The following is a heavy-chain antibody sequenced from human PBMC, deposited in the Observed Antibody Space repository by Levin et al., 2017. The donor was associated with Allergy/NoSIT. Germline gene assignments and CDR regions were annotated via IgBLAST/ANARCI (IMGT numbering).Heavy chain of an antibody. CDR1: GGSISSYY. CDR3: AGLVSPGRYYYYYGMDV. CDR2: IYYSGST. J-gene: IGHJ6*02. Sequence: SQTLSLTCTVSGGSISSYYWSWIRQPPGKGLEWIGYIYYSGSTNYNPSLKSRVTISVDTSKNQFSLKLSSVTAADTAVYYCAGLVSPGRYYYYYGMDVWGQGTTVTVSS. D-gene: IGHD2-2*01. V-gene: IGHV4-59*01.